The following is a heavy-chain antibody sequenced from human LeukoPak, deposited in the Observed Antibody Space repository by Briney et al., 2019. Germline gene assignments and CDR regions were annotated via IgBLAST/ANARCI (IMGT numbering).Heavy chain of an antibody. V-gene: IGHV1-69*04. CDR2: IIPIFGIA. CDR3: AGAHFGSSWPNRIDY. J-gene: IGHJ4*02. Sequence: SVKVSCKASGGTFSSYAISWVRQAPGQGLEWMGRIIPIFGIANYAQKFQGRVTITADKSTSTAYMELSSLRSEDTAVYYCAGAHFGSSWPNRIDYWGQGTLVTVSS. CDR1: GGTFSSYA. D-gene: IGHD6-13*01.